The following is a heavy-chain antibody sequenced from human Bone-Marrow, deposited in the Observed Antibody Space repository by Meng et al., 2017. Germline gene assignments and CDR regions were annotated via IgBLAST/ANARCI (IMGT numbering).Heavy chain of an antibody. D-gene: IGHD2-15*01. CDR1: GGSISSYY. CDR2: IYTCGST. J-gene: IGHJ3*02. Sequence: SETLSLTCTVSGGSISSYYWSWIRQPAGKGLEWVGRIYTCGSTNYNPSLKSRVTMSVDTSKNQFSLKLSSVTAADTAVYYCARDGEYCSGGSCYSVPENDAFDIWGQGTMVTVSS. CDR3: ARDGEYCSGGSCYSVPENDAFDI. V-gene: IGHV4-4*07.